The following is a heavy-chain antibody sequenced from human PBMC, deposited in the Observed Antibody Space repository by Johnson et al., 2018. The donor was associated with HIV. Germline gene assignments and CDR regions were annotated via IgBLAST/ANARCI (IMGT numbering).Heavy chain of an antibody. CDR2: IRYDGSNK. J-gene: IGHJ3*02. D-gene: IGHD3-9*01. V-gene: IGHV3-30*02. CDR3: AQGYYDILPGYYDAFDI. CDR1: GFTFSSYG. Sequence: QVQLVESGGGVVQPGGSLRLSCAASGFTFSSYGMHWVRQAPGKGLEWVAFIRYDGSNKYYADSVKGRFTISRDNSKNTLYLQMNSLRAEDTAVYYCAQGYYDILPGYYDAFDIWGQGTMVTASS.